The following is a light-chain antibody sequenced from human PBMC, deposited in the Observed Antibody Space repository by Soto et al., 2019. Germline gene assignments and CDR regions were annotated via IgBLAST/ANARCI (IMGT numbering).Light chain of an antibody. V-gene: IGKV3-15*01. CDR3: QQYNYWNI. J-gene: IGKJ2*01. CDR2: GAS. CDR1: QSVSSN. Sequence: EIVMTQSPATLSVSPGERATLSCRASQSVSSNLAWYQQKPGQAPRLLIYGASTRATGIPARFSGSGSGTEFTLTISSLQSEDFAVYYCQQYNYWNIFGQGTKLEIK.